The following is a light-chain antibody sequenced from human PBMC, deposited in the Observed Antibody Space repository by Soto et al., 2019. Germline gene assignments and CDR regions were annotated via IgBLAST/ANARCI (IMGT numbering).Light chain of an antibody. J-gene: IGLJ1*01. CDR1: SSDVGSYNL. CDR2: EGS. Sequence: LTQPASVSGSPGQSITISCTGTSSDVGSYNLVSWYQQHPGKAPKLMIYEGSKRPSGVSNRFSGSKSGNTASLTISGLQAEDEADYYCCSYAGSSTFYVFGTGTKVT. V-gene: IGLV2-23*01. CDR3: CSYAGSSTFYV.